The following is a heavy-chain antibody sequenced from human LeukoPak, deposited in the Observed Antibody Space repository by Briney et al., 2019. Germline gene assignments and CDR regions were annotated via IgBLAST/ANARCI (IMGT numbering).Heavy chain of an antibody. CDR3: ARHGFGSELHLGNANWFDP. Sequence: GESLKISCKGSGYSFTSYWIGWVRQMPGKGLEWMGIIYPGDSDTRYRPSFQGQVTISADKSISTAYLQWSSLKASDTAIYYCARHGFGSELHLGNANWFDPWGQGTLVTVSS. V-gene: IGHV5-51*01. CDR1: GYSFTSYW. CDR2: IYPGDSDT. J-gene: IGHJ5*02. D-gene: IGHD1-26*01.